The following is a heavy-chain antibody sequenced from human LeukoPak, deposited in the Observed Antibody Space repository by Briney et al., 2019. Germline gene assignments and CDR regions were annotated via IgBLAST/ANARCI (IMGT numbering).Heavy chain of an antibody. CDR3: ARVGRGDILTGYYSGDWFDP. D-gene: IGHD3-9*01. CDR2: IYYSGST. CDR1: GGSISSGDYY. J-gene: IGHJ5*02. V-gene: IGHV4-30-4*01. Sequence: SETLSLTCTVSGGSISSGDYYWGWVRQPPGRGLEWVGYIYYSGSTYYNPSRKSRVTISVDTSKTQFSLKLSSVTAADTAVYYCARVGRGDILTGYYSGDWFDPWGQGTLVTVSS.